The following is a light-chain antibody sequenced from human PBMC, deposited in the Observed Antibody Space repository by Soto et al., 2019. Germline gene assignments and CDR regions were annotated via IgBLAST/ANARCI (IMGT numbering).Light chain of an antibody. CDR3: QQYHTGPIT. J-gene: IGKJ5*01. CDR1: QSVLSSSDNKNY. CDR2: WAS. Sequence: DIVMTQSPDSLTVSLGERATINCKSSQSVLSSSDNKNYLAWHQQKPGQPPKVLIYWASTRESGVPDRFGGSGSETDFTLTINNLQAEDVAVYYCQQYHTGPITFGQGTRLEIK. V-gene: IGKV4-1*01.